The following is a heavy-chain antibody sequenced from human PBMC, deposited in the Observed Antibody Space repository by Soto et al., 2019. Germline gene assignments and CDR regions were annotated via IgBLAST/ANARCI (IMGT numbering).Heavy chain of an antibody. CDR2: ISYDGSNK. CDR3: AKGSYYYGSGSYYNPLDY. V-gene: IGHV3-30*18. D-gene: IGHD3-10*01. Sequence: PGGSLRLSCAASGFTFSSYGVHWVRQAPGKGLEWVAVISYDGSNKYYADSVKGRFTISRDNSKNTLYLQMNSLRAEDTAVYYCAKGSYYYGSGSYYNPLDYWGQGTLVTVSS. CDR1: GFTFSSYG. J-gene: IGHJ4*02.